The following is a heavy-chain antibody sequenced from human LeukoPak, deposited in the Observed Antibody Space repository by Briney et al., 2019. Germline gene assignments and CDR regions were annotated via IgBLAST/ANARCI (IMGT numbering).Heavy chain of an antibody. CDR1: GGSISSGGYY. V-gene: IGHV4-31*03. J-gene: IGHJ6*02. D-gene: IGHD6-6*01. CDR2: IYYSGST. Sequence: PSQTLSLTCTVSGGSISSGGYYLSWIRQHPGKGLEWIVYIYYSGSTYYNPSLKSRVTISVDTSKNQFSLKLSSVTAADTAVYYCARDFKYSSSSPGGYGMDVWGQGTTVTVSS. CDR3: ARDFKYSSSSPGGYGMDV.